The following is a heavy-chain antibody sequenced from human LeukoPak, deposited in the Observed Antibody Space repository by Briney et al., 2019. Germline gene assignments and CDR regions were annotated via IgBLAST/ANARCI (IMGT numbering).Heavy chain of an antibody. CDR1: GFTFRSYS. CDR2: ISSSSSSI. J-gene: IGHJ6*04. Sequence: GGSLRLSCAASGFTFRSYSMNWVRQAPGKGLEWVSYISSSSSSIYNADSVKGRFTISRDNAKNSLYLHMNSLRAEDTAVYYCARESGVYSSSSGALDVWGKGTTVTVSS. D-gene: IGHD6-6*01. CDR3: ARESGVYSSSSGALDV. V-gene: IGHV3-48*04.